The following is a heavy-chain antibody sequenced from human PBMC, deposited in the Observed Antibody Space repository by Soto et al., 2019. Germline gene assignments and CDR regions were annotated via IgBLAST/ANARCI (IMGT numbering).Heavy chain of an antibody. Sequence: VQLAQSVAELKKPGASVKVSCKTSGDSFNDYYIHWVRQAPGQGLEWMGWINPNGGATKYAQKFQGRVTVTRDTSIRTVYMELSSLRSDDTAVYYCARESGGATATLDYYYFYMDVWGKGTTVTVSS. CDR3: ARESGGATATLDYYYFYMDV. V-gene: IGHV1-2*02. CDR1: GDSFNDYY. D-gene: IGHD5-12*01. CDR2: INPNGGAT. J-gene: IGHJ6*03.